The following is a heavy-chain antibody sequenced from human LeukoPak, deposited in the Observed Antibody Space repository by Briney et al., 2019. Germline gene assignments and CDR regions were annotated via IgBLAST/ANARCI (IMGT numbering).Heavy chain of an antibody. CDR1: GFTVSSNY. D-gene: IGHD2/OR15-2a*01. Sequence: PGGSLRLSCTASGFTVSSNYMSWVRQAPGKGLEWVSVIYSGGSTYYADSVKGRFTISRDNSKNTLYLQMNSLRAEDTAVYYCANLSPRNGMDVWGQGTTVTVSS. CDR3: ANLSPRNGMDV. J-gene: IGHJ6*02. CDR2: IYSGGST. V-gene: IGHV3-53*01.